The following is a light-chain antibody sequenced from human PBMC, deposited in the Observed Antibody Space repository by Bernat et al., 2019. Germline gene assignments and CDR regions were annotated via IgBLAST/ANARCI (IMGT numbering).Light chain of an antibody. CDR2: DAS. CDR3: QQRSNWPPYT. J-gene: IGKJ2*01. CDR1: QSVSSY. V-gene: IGKV3-11*01. Sequence: EIVLTQSPATLSLSPGERATLSCRASQSVSSYSAWYQQKPGQAPRLLIYDASNRATGIPARFSGSGSGTDCTPTISSLEPEDFAVYYCQQRSNWPPYTFGQGTKLEIK.